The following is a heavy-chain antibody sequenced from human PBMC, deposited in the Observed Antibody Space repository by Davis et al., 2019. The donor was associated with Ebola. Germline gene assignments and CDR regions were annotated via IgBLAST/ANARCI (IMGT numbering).Heavy chain of an antibody. J-gene: IGHJ6*04. CDR1: GFTFSSYG. Sequence: GESLKISCAASGFTFSSYGMHWVRQAPGKGLEWVAVISYDGSNKYYADSVKGRFTISRDNSKNTLYLQMNSLRTEDTALYYCAKDIRTRLHSSSWYGYGMDVWGKGTTVTVSS. CDR3: AKDIRTRLHSSSWYGYGMDV. CDR2: ISYDGSNK. V-gene: IGHV3-30*18. D-gene: IGHD6-13*01.